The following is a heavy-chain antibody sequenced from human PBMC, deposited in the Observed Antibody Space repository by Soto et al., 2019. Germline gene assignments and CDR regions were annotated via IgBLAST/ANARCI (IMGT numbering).Heavy chain of an antibody. CDR3: ARASSSSSAADY. CDR1: GECISSGGYY. D-gene: IGHD6-6*01. Sequence: SETLSLTCSVSGECISSGGYYWSWIRHLPGKGLEWIGYIYDTESAYYNPSLKSRVSISMYTSENHFAMRLTSVTAADSAVYYCARASSSSSAADYWGQGLQVTVS. V-gene: IGHV4-31*03. J-gene: IGHJ4*02. CDR2: IYDTESA.